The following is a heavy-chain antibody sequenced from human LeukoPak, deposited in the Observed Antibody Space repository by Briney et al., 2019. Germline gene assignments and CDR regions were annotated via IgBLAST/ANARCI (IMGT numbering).Heavy chain of an antibody. CDR2: ISSSSSYT. Sequence: GGSLRLSCAASGFTFSDYYMGWIRQAPGKGLEWVSYISSSSSYTNYADSVKGRFTISRDNAKNSLYLQMNSLRAEDTAVYYCARDQAGGVVVPAAYDYWGQGTLVTVSS. V-gene: IGHV3-11*05. D-gene: IGHD2-2*01. CDR1: GFTFSDYY. J-gene: IGHJ4*02. CDR3: ARDQAGGVVVPAAYDY.